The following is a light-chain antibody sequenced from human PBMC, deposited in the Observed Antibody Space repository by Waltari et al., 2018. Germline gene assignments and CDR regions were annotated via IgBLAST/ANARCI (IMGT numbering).Light chain of an antibody. CDR3: CSYVGRNIWV. Sequence: QSALTQPASVSGSPGQSITISCTGTSSDVGFYNLVSCYQQHPDKAPKLLVYEVIERPSGVSNRFSGSKSGHTAFLTISGLQAEDEADYYCCSYVGRNIWVFGGGTKVTVL. V-gene: IGLV2-23*02. CDR1: SSDVGFYNL. CDR2: EVI. J-gene: IGLJ3*02.